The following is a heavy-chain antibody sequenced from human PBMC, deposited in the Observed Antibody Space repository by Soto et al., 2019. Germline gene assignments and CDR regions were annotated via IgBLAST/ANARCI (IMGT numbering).Heavy chain of an antibody. J-gene: IGHJ6*02. V-gene: IGHV3-33*01. CDR3: ARENRAAGDFGLRYYYYGMDV. Sequence: GGSLRLSCAASGFTFSSYGMHWVRQAPGKGLEWVAVIWYDGSNKYYADSVKGRFTISRDNSKNTLYLQMNSLRAEDTAVYYCARENRAAGDFGLRYYYYGMDVWGQGTTVTVSS. D-gene: IGHD2-21*01. CDR1: GFTFSSYG. CDR2: IWYDGSNK.